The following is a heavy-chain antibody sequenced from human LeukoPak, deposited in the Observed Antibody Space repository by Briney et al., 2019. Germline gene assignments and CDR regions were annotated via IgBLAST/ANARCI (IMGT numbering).Heavy chain of an antibody. CDR3: ARATNYDLWSAYYHHMDV. V-gene: IGHV1-24*01. CDR2: FDPEDGET. CDR1: GYTLTELS. D-gene: IGHD3-3*01. J-gene: IGHJ6*04. Sequence: ASVKVSCKVSGYTLTELSMHWVRQAPGKGLEWMGGFDPEDGETIYAQKFQGRVTMTEDTSTDTAYMELSSLRSEDTAVYYCARATNYDLWSAYYHHMDVWGKGTTVTVSS.